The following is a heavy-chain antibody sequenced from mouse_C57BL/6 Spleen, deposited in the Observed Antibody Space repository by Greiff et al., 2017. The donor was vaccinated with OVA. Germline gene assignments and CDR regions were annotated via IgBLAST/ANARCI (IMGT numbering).Heavy chain of an antibody. CDR1: GYTFTEYT. Sequence: VKLQESGAELVKPGASVKLSCKTSGYTFTEYTIHWVKQRSGQGLEWIGWFYPGSGSIKYNEKFKDKATLTADKSSSTVYMELSRLTSEDSAVYFCARHEERKNYYGREYYFDYWGQGTTLTVSS. CDR3: ARHEERKNYYGREYYFDY. CDR2: FYPGSGSI. J-gene: IGHJ2*01. V-gene: IGHV1-62-2*01. D-gene: IGHD1-1*01.